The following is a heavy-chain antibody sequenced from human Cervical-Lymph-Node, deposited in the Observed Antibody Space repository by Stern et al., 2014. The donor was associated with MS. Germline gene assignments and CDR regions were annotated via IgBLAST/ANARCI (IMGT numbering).Heavy chain of an antibody. Sequence: QVQLVQSGPGLVKPSQTLSLTCTVSGGSISSGGYYWSWIRQHPGKGLEWIGYIYYSGSTYYNPSLKSRVTLSVDTSKNQFSLKLSSVTAADTAVYYCARTHGSTSYYSIDCWGQGTLVTVSS. D-gene: IGHD3-22*01. CDR2: IYYSGST. J-gene: IGHJ4*02. CDR1: GGSISSGGYY. CDR3: ARTHGSTSYYSIDC. V-gene: IGHV4-31*03.